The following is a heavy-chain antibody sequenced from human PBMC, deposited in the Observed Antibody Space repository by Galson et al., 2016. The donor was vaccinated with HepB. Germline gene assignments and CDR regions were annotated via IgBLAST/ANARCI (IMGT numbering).Heavy chain of an antibody. V-gene: IGHV1-18*04. CDR3: ARCWYCSSWDFMDV. CDR1: DFTFTDFG. Sequence: SVKLSCKASDFTFTDFGFSWVRQAPGQGLEWMGWISGINGTTNYAQTLQGRVFMTTDKSTNTPYMQMRNLRVDDTAVYYCARCWYCSSWDFMDVWGKGTTVIVSS. J-gene: IGHJ6*03. D-gene: IGHD6-13*01. CDR2: ISGINGTT.